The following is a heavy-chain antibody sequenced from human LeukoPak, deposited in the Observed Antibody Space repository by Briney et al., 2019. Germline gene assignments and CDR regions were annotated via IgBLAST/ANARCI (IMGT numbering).Heavy chain of an antibody. Sequence: ASVKVSCKASGYTFTGYYMHWVRQAPGQGLEWMGWINPNSGGTNYAQKFQGRVTMTRDTSISTAYMELSSLRSDDTVVYYCARDGYDSSGHRYYFDYWGQGTLVTVSS. CDR1: GYTFTGYY. D-gene: IGHD3-22*01. CDR2: INPNSGGT. CDR3: ARDGYDSSGHRYYFDY. V-gene: IGHV1-2*02. J-gene: IGHJ4*02.